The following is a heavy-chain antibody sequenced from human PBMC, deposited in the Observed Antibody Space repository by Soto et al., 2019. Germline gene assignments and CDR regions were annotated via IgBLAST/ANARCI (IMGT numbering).Heavy chain of an antibody. V-gene: IGHV3-23*01. D-gene: IGHD6-6*01. CDR1: GFTFRSYS. Sequence: EVQLSESGGGLVQPGGSLRLSCAASGFTFRSYSMSWVRQAPGKGLEWVSAINPSGDSTYYADSVKGRLTISRDNSKNTVYLQINSLSAEDTAIYYCAKRPKAGRPVDVWGKGTTVTVSS. J-gene: IGHJ6*03. CDR3: AKRPKAGRPVDV. CDR2: INPSGDST.